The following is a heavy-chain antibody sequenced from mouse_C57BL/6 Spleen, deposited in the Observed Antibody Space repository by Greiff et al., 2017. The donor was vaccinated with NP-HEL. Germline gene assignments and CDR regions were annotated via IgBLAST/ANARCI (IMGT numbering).Heavy chain of an antibody. CDR2: IKPCSGYT. V-gene: IGHV1-7*01. CDR3: ARSQLRPDWYFDV. Sequence: VQLHQSGAELAKPGASVKLSCKVSGYTFTSYWTYWVKQRSGQGLVWIGYIKPCSGYTKYNQKFKNKATLTADKSSSTAYMQLSSLTYEDSAVYYCARSQLRPDWYFDVWGTGTTVTVSS. D-gene: IGHD4-1*02. CDR1: GYTFTSYW. J-gene: IGHJ1*03.